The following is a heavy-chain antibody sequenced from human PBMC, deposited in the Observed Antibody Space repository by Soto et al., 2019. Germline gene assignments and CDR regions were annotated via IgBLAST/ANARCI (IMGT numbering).Heavy chain of an antibody. CDR3: AKDLCGNDHDYGACCYYGMDV. Sequence: GGSLRLSCAASGFAVSANYVSWVRQAPGQGLEWVSLIYTDGTTYYADSVKGRLTISRDNSKNSLYLHMDSLRGEDTAVEYCAKDLCGNDHDYGACCYYGMDVWGQGTTVTVSS. D-gene: IGHD3-16*01. V-gene: IGHV3-53*05. CDR2: IYTDGTT. J-gene: IGHJ6*02. CDR1: GFAVSANY.